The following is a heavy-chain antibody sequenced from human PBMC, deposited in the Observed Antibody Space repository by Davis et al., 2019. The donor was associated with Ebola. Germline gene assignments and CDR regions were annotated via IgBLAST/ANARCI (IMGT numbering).Heavy chain of an antibody. V-gene: IGHV3-48*01. D-gene: IGHD3-3*01. CDR1: GFTFSSYS. CDR2: ISSSGSTI. J-gene: IGHJ4*02. CDR3: AKDLRGYYGQADY. Sequence: GESLKISCAASGFTFSSYSMNWVRQAPGKGLEWVSYISSSGSTIYYADSVKGRFTISRENSKNILFLQMNSLGAEDTAMYYCAKDLRGYYGQADYWGQGTLVTVSS.